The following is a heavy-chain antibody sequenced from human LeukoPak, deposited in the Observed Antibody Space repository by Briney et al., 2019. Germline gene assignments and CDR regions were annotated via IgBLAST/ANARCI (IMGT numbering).Heavy chain of an antibody. CDR3: ESGVYYDSSGYSFEY. D-gene: IGHD3-22*01. V-gene: IGHV1-69*13. Sequence: SVKVSCKASGSSFSSYGISWVRQAPGQGLEWMGGIIPNFGRANYAQKYQGRGTITADESTSTPYMGLSSLRSEDTDVYYCESGVYYDSSGYSFEYWGQGTLVTVSS. CDR1: GSSFSSYG. J-gene: IGHJ4*02. CDR2: IIPNFGRA.